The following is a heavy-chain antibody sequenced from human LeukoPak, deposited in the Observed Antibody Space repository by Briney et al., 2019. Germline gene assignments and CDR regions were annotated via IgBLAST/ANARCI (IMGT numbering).Heavy chain of an antibody. CDR1: GGTFSGYY. J-gene: IGHJ6*03. CDR2: INHNGSA. D-gene: IGHD3-3*02. V-gene: IGHV4-34*08. CDR3: EVLVWAIKHDYFYYYLDV. Sequence: PSETLSLTCAVYGGTFSGYYWTWIRQAPGKGLEWIGEINHNGSANYISSLKSRLTLSVDTSKDQFSLKLISVTAAHTAVYICEVLVWAIKHDYFYYYLDVWGKGNTVTVPS.